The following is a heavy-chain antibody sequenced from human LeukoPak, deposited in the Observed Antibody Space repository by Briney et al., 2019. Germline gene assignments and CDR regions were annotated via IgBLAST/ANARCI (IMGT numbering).Heavy chain of an antibody. V-gene: IGHV3-30*02. CDR2: IWYGGTNK. CDR1: GFTFSSYG. CDR3: AKDFEDGSWYGYYMDV. D-gene: IGHD6-13*01. Sequence: GGSLRLSCAASGFTFSSYGMHWVRQAPGKGLEWVAVIWYGGTNKYYADSVKGRFTISRDNSKNTLYLQMNSLRAEDTAVYYCAKDFEDGSWYGYYMDVWGKGTTVTVSS. J-gene: IGHJ6*03.